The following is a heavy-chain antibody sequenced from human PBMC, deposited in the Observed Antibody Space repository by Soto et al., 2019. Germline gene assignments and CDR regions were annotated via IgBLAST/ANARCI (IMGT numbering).Heavy chain of an antibody. J-gene: IGHJ5*02. CDR3: ARGKYIVATIFSTVGRLNWFDP. CDR2: FDPEDGET. CDR1: GYTLTELS. V-gene: IGHV1-24*01. D-gene: IGHD5-12*01. Sequence: ASVKVYCKVSGYTLTELSMHLGRQATGKGREWMGGFDPEDGETIYAQKFQGRVTMTEDTSTDTAYMGLSSLRSEDTAVYYCARGKYIVATIFSTVGRLNWFDPWGQGTLVTVSS.